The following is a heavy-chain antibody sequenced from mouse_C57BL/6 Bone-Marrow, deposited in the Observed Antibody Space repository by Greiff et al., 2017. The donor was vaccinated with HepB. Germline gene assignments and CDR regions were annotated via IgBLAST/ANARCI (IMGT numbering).Heavy chain of an antibody. CDR3: ARARVIYDGYPLDVGG. CDR1: GYAFSSYW. V-gene: IGHV1-80*01. J-gene: IGHJ1*03. D-gene: IGHD2-3*01. Sequence: QVQLKQSGAELVKPGASVKISCKASGYAFSSYWMNWVKQRPGKGLEWIGQIYPGDGDTNYNGKFKGKATLTADKSSSTAYMQLSSLTSEDSAVYFWARARVIYDGYPLDVGGWGTGTTVTVSS. CDR2: IYPGDGDT.